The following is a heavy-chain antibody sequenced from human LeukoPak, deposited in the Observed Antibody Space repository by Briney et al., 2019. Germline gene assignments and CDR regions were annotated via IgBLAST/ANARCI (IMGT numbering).Heavy chain of an antibody. CDR2: IYYSGTT. D-gene: IGHD2-2*01. J-gene: IGHJ6*03. V-gene: IGHV4-30-4*07. Sequence: SETLSLTCVVWGGSMSSGGYSWSWIRQPPGKGLEWIGYIYYSGTTYYNPSLKSRVTISVDTSKNQVSLKMSSVTAADTAVYYCARVPGAMYYYHYMDVWGKGTTVTVSS. CDR1: GGSMSSGGYS. CDR3: ARVPGAMYYYHYMDV.